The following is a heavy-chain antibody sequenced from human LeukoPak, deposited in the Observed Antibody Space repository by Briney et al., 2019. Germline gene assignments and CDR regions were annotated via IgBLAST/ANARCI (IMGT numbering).Heavy chain of an antibody. Sequence: SGGSLRLSCAASGFTFSSYLMSWVRQAPGKGLEWVANIKQDGSEKCYVDSVKGRFTISRDNAKNSLYLQMNSLRAEDTAVYYCARDRWAITGTGINWFDPWGQGTLVTVSS. CDR3: ARDRWAITGTGINWFDP. V-gene: IGHV3-7*05. D-gene: IGHD1-20*01. J-gene: IGHJ5*02. CDR1: GFTFSSYL. CDR2: IKQDGSEK.